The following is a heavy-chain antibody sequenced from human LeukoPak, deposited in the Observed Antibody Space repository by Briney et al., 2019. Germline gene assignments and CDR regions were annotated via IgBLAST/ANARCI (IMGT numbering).Heavy chain of an antibody. V-gene: IGHV3-23*01. CDR2: IGGNGGNI. CDR1: GFPFTSHA. J-gene: IGHJ2*01. Sequence: GGSLRLSCAASGFPFTSHAMSWVRQAPGKGLEWVSSIGGNGGNIYYADSVKGRFTISRDNSKNTLYLQMNSLRVEDTAVYYCAREGRFHDSSGYSVNWYFDLWGRGTLVTVSS. D-gene: IGHD3-22*01. CDR3: AREGRFHDSSGYSVNWYFDL.